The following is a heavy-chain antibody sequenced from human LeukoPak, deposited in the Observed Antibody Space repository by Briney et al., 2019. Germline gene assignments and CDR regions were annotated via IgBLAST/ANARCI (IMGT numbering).Heavy chain of an antibody. CDR1: GVSFSGYY. CDR2: INHSGST. Sequence: SETLSLTRAVYGVSFSGYYWSWLRQPPGKGLEWIGEINHSGSTNYNPSLKSRVTISVDTSKNQFSLKLSSVTAADTAVYYCARTFESSGYTYWGQGTLVTVSS. J-gene: IGHJ4*02. CDR3: ARTFESSGYTY. V-gene: IGHV4-34*01. D-gene: IGHD3-22*01.